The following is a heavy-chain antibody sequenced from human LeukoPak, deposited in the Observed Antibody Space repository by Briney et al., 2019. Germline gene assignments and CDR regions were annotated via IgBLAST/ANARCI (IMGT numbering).Heavy chain of an antibody. V-gene: IGHV3-21*05. J-gene: IGHJ4*02. CDR2: ISSFSGYT. CDR3: VACSGSHSPFDY. Sequence: PGGSLRLSCEASGFSFSSFSMNWVRQAPGKGLEWVSYISSFSGYTYYAEFVEGRFTISRDNAKNSLYLQLTSLRVEDTAVYYCVACSGSHSPFDYWGQGILVTVSS. CDR1: GFSFSSFS. D-gene: IGHD1-26*01.